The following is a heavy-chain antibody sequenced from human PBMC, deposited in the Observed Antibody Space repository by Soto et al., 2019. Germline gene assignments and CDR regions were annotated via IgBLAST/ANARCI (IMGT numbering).Heavy chain of an antibody. D-gene: IGHD2-15*01. V-gene: IGHV1-18*01. CDR3: ARDRGRSCSGGTCPFDY. Sequence: ASVKVSCKPSGYTFVNYGITWVRQAPGQGLEWMGWISGYDGNTNYAPKLQGGVTMTRDTSTSTVYMELRSLRSDETAVYYCARDRGRSCSGGTCPFDYWGQGTLVTVSS. J-gene: IGHJ4*02. CDR1: GYTFVNYG. CDR2: ISGYDGNT.